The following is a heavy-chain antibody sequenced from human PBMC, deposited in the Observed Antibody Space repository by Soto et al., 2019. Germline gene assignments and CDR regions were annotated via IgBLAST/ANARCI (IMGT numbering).Heavy chain of an antibody. V-gene: IGHV1-69*02. CDR3: ARGNPRYGDYLFDY. Sequence: SVKVSCKASGGTFSSYTISWVRQAPGRGLEWMGRIIPILGIANYAQKFQGRVTITADKSTSTAYMELSSLRSEDTAVYYCARGNPRYGDYLFDYWGQGTLVTVSS. D-gene: IGHD4-17*01. J-gene: IGHJ4*02. CDR1: GGTFSSYT. CDR2: IIPILGIA.